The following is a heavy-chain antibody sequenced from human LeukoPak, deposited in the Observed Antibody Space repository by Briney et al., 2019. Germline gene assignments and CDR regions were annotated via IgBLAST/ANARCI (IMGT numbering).Heavy chain of an antibody. CDR3: ARAPYDRCGYYYYCDY. V-gene: IGHV4-31*03. CDR1: GGSISSGGYY. CDR2: IYYSGST. J-gene: IGHJ4*02. D-gene: IGHD3-22*01. Sequence: SETLTLTCTVSGGSISSGGYYWSWIRQHPGKGLEWIGYIYYSGSTYYNPSLKSRVTISVDTSKNQFSLKLSSVTAADTAVYYCARAPYDRCGYYYYCDYCGQGTLLSVSS.